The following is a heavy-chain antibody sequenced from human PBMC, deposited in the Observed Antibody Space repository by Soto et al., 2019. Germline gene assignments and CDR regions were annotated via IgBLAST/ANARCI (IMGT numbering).Heavy chain of an antibody. CDR2: IYYSGST. V-gene: IGHV4-59*01. J-gene: IGHJ6*02. Sequence: SETLSLTCTVSGGSISSYYWSWIRQPPGKGLEWIGYIYYSGSTNYNPSLKSRVTISADTSKNQFSLKLSSVTAADTAVYYRARGGYSYGYYYYGMDVWGQGTKVTVSS. CDR3: ARGGYSYGYYYYGMDV. CDR1: GGSISSYY. D-gene: IGHD5-18*01.